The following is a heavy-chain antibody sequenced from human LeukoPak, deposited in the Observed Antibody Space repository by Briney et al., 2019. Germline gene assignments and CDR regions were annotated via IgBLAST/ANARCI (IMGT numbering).Heavy chain of an antibody. J-gene: IGHJ4*02. CDR2: IKQDGSEK. Sequence: GGSLRLSCAASGFTFSNYWMNWVRQAPGKGLEWVADIKQDGSEKYYVDSVKGRFTISRDNAKNSLYLQMDSLRAEDTAVYYCARDLNWETYWGQGTLVSVSS. CDR3: ARDLNWETY. D-gene: IGHD7-27*01. CDR1: GFTFSNYW. V-gene: IGHV3-7*01.